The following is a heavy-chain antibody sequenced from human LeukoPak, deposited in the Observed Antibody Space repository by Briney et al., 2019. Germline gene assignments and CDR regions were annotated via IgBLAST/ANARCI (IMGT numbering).Heavy chain of an antibody. CDR3: ARGGGLLWSGETGDYNWFDP. Sequence: ASVKVSCKASGYTFTSYAMHWVRQAPGQRLEWMGWINAGNGNTKYSQEFQGRVTITRDTSASTAYMELSSLRSEDTAVYYCARGGGLLWSGETGDYNWFDPWGQGTLVTVSS. CDR1: GYTFTSYA. J-gene: IGHJ5*02. V-gene: IGHV1-3*03. CDR2: INAGNGNT. D-gene: IGHD3-10*01.